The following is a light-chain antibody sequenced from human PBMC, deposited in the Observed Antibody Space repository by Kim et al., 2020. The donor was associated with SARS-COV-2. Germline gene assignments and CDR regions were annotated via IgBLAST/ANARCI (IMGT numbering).Light chain of an antibody. CDR1: QSIINY. Sequence: DIQMTQSPSSLSASVGDRVTISCRASQSIINYLSWYQQKPGKAPRLLIYSASSLQSGVPSRFSGSGSGTDFTLTISSLQPEDFATYYCQQSYSTHWTFGQGTKVDIK. J-gene: IGKJ1*01. V-gene: IGKV1-39*01. CDR3: QQSYSTHWT. CDR2: SAS.